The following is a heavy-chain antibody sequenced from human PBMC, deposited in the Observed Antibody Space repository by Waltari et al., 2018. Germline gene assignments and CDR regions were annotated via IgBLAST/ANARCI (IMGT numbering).Heavy chain of an antibody. CDR1: GFNFSRPW. CDR2: INNDASDT. D-gene: IGHD3-10*01. CDR3: VRGGVASGILDL. Sequence: EVRLVESGGTLVKPGGARRLSCAASGFNFSRPWLHWVRQARGKGLVWVAGINNDASDTYYADGVRGRFTVSRENADSTLSLQMSSLTVDDTAVYFCVRGGVASGILDLWGQGTPVTVSS. J-gene: IGHJ4*02. V-gene: IGHV3-74*01.